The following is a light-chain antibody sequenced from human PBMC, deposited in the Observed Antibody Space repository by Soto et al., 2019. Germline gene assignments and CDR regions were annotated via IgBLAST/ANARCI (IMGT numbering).Light chain of an antibody. Sequence: QSVLTQPASVSGSPGQSTTISCTGTSSDVGGYNYVSWYQQHPGKAPKLMIYEVSNRPSGVSNRFSGSKSGNTASLTISGLQAEEEADYYCAAWADSLNGYVFGRGTK. CDR2: EVS. CDR3: AAWADSLNGYV. J-gene: IGLJ1*01. V-gene: IGLV2-14*01. CDR1: SSDVGGYNY.